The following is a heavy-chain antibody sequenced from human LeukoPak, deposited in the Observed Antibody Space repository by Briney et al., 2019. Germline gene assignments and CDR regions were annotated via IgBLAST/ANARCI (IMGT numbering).Heavy chain of an antibody. CDR2: IYYSGST. CDR3: ARERDGSPFY. D-gene: IGHD5-24*01. J-gene: IGHJ4*02. V-gene: IGHV4-39*07. CDR1: GGSISSSSYY. Sequence: SETLSLTCTVSGGSISSSSYYWGWIRQPPGKGLEWIGSIYYSGSTNYNPSLKSRVTMSVDTSKNQFSLKLSSVTAADTAVYYCARERDGSPFYWGQGTLVTVPS.